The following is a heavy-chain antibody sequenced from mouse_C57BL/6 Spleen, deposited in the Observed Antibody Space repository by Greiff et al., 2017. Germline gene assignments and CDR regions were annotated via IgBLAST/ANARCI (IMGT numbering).Heavy chain of an antibody. V-gene: IGHV1-61*01. D-gene: IGHD1-1*01. CDR1: GYTFTSYW. CDR2: IYPSDGET. Sequence: QVPLQQPGAELVRPGSSVKLSCKASGYTFTSYWMAWVKQRPGQGLEWIGNIYPSDGETHYNQKLKVKATLTVDTSSSTAYMQLSSLTSEDSAVYYCARATVAADYWGQGTTLTVAS. J-gene: IGHJ2*01. CDR3: ARATVAADY.